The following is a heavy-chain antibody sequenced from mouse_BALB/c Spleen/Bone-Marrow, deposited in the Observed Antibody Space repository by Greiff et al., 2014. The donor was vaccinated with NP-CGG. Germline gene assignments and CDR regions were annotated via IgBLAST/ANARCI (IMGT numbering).Heavy chain of an antibody. CDR2: IRNKANGFTT. J-gene: IGHJ2*01. Sequence: EVMLVESGGGLVQPGGSLRLSCATSGFTFTDYYMNWVRQPQGKALEWLGFIRNKANGFTTEYSVSVRIRFTISRDNSQNILYLQMNTLRVVDSATYYCARDKGRVFFDYWGQGTTLTVSS. V-gene: IGHV7-3*02. CDR3: ARDKGRVFFDY. CDR1: GFTFTDYY.